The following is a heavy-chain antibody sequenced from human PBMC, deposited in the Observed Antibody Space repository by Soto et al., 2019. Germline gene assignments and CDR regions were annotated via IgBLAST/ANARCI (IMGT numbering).Heavy chain of an antibody. J-gene: IGHJ5*02. Sequence: SETLSLTCTVSGGSISSGGYYWSWIRQHPGKGLEWIGYIYYSGSTYYNPSLKSRVTISVDTSKNQFSLKLSSVTAADTAVYYCARHGLHYYDSSGYSNWFDPWGQGTLVTVSS. D-gene: IGHD3-22*01. CDR3: ARHGLHYYDSSGYSNWFDP. CDR1: GGSISSGGYY. V-gene: IGHV4-31*03. CDR2: IYYSGST.